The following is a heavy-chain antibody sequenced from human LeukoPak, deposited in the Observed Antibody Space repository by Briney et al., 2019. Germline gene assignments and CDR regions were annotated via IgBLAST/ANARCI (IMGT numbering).Heavy chain of an antibody. CDR1: GNSISSSNW. Sequence: PSETLSLTCTVSGNSISSSNWWSWVRQPPGKGLEWIGEIYHSGSTNYNPSLKSRVTISVDKSKNQFSLKLSSVTAADTAVYYCARGCAGDYAGWFDPWGQGTLVTVSS. J-gene: IGHJ5*02. V-gene: IGHV4-4*02. D-gene: IGHD4-17*01. CDR3: ARGCAGDYAGWFDP. CDR2: IYHSGST.